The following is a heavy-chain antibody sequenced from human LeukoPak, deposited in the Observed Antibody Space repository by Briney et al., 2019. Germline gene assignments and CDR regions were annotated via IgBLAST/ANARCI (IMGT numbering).Heavy chain of an antibody. CDR3: AKDNDFWSGYYRDY. Sequence: GGSLRLSCAASGFTFSSYAMSWVRQAPGKGLEWVSAISGSGGSTYYADSVKGRFTISRDNSKNTLYLQMNSLRAEDTAAYYCAKDNDFWSGYYRDYWGQGTLVTVSS. D-gene: IGHD3-3*01. CDR2: ISGSGGST. V-gene: IGHV3-23*01. CDR1: GFTFSSYA. J-gene: IGHJ4*02.